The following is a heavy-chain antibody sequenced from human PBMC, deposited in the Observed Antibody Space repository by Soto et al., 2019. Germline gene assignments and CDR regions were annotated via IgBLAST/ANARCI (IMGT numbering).Heavy chain of an antibody. Sequence: GESLKISCKGSGYSFTTFWITWVRQMPGKGLEWMGTVDPRDSYTNYSPSFQGHVTISADKSISTAYLQWSSLKASDTAMYYCARLVNYGSVVPSYGMDVWGQGTTVTVSS. V-gene: IGHV5-10-1*01. CDR2: VDPRDSYT. J-gene: IGHJ6*02. D-gene: IGHD3-10*01. CDR1: GYSFTTFW. CDR3: ARLVNYGSVVPSYGMDV.